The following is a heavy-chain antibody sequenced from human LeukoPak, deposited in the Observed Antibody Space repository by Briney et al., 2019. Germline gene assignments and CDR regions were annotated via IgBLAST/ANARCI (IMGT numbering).Heavy chain of an antibody. J-gene: IGHJ6*04. CDR2: ISSSGSTV. CDR3: AELGITMSGGV. CDR1: GFTFSSYE. V-gene: IGHV3-48*03. D-gene: IGHD3-10*02. Sequence: PGGSLRLSCAASGFTFSSYEMNWVRKAPGKGLEWVSYISSSGSTVFYADSVKGRFTISRDNSKNTLYLQMNSPRAEDTAVYYCAELGITMSGGVWGKGTTVTISS.